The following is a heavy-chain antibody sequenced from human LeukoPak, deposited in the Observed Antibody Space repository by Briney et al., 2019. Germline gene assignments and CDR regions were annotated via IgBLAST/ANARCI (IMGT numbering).Heavy chain of an antibody. CDR2: VRSSGAIT. CDR1: GFTFSHYG. Sequence: PGGTLRLSCVASGFTFSHYGMNWVRQAPGKGLEWVSGVRSSGAITYYADSVTGRFTISRDNSKNTLYLQMNSLRAEDTAVYYCARGYYYGSGSLPLAGYWGQGTLVTVSS. D-gene: IGHD3-10*01. J-gene: IGHJ4*02. CDR3: ARGYYYGSGSLPLAGY. V-gene: IGHV3-23*01.